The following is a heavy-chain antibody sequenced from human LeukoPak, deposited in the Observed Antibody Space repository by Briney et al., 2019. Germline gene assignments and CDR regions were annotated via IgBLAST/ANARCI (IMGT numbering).Heavy chain of an antibody. J-gene: IGHJ4*02. V-gene: IGHV4-34*01. CDR3: ASRGSSSGYFDY. Sequence: SETLSLTCAVYGGSFSGYYWSWIRQPPGKGLEWIGEINHSGSTNYNPSLKSRVTISVDTSKNQFSLKLSSVTAADTAVYYCASRGSSSGYFDYWGQGTLVTVS. D-gene: IGHD6-6*01. CDR1: GGSFSGYY. CDR2: INHSGST.